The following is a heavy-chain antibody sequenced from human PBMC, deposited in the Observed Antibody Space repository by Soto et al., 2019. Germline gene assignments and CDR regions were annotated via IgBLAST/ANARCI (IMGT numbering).Heavy chain of an antibody. CDR2: HYSGGST. V-gene: IGHV3-53*01. J-gene: IGHJ5*02. CDR1: GFSVSSNY. CDR3: ARHRHPRGTVGATSPLDP. D-gene: IGHD1-26*01. Sequence: GGSLRLSCAISGFSVSSNYLSWVRQAPGKGLEWVSVHYSGGSTYCADSVQGRFTISRDKSNNTLYLQMRRVRAEDTAVYFCARHRHPRGTVGATSPLDPWGQGTQVTVSS.